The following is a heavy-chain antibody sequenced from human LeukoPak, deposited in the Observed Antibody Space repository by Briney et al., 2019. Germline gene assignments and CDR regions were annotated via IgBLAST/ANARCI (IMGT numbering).Heavy chain of an antibody. D-gene: IGHD3-22*01. V-gene: IGHV1-46*01. Sequence: ASVKVSCKASGYTFTSYYMHWVRQAPGQGLEWMGIINPSGGSTSYAQKFQGRVTMTRDTSTSTVYMELSSLRSEDTAVYYCARACFYGSSGYYSPDDYWGQGTLVTVSS. CDR1: GYTFTSYY. J-gene: IGHJ4*02. CDR3: ARACFYGSSGYYSPDDY. CDR2: INPSGGST.